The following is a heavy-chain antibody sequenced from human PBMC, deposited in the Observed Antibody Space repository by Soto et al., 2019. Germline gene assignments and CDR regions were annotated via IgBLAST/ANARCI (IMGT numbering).Heavy chain of an antibody. V-gene: IGHV3-15*01. Sequence: PGGSLRLSCAASGFTFTDAWMTWVRQAPGKGLECVGRIKSEADGVTTGYAAPVKGRFTISRDDSKNTLYLQMNSLKTEDTAVYYCTTGLGYYDPYGMDVWGQGTTVTVSS. CDR2: IKSEADGVTT. CDR1: GFTFTDAW. CDR3: TTGLGYYDPYGMDV. D-gene: IGHD3-22*01. J-gene: IGHJ6*02.